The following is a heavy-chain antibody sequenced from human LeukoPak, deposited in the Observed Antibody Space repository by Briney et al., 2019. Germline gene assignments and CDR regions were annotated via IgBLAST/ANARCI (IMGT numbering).Heavy chain of an antibody. CDR1: GGSFSGYY. Sequence: SETLSLTCAVYGGSFSGYYWSWIRQPPGKGLEWIGEINHSGSTNYNPSLKSRVTISVDTSKNQFSLKLSSVTAADTAVYYCARDRYFDLWGRGTLVTVSS. J-gene: IGHJ2*01. CDR2: INHSGST. CDR3: ARDRYFDL. V-gene: IGHV4-34*01.